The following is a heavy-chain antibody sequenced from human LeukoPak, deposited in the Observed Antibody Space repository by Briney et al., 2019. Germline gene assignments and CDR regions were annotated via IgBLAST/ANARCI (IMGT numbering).Heavy chain of an antibody. CDR2: IRYDGSNK. V-gene: IGHV3-30*02. J-gene: IGHJ4*02. CDR1: GFTFSRYG. D-gene: IGHD6-13*01. CDR3: AKFTYSSSWYKTHSSFDY. Sequence: GGSLRLSCAASGFTFSRYGMHWVRQAPGKGLEWVAFIRYDGSNKYYADSVKGRFTISRDDSKNTLYLQMNSLRAEDTAVSYCAKFTYSSSWYKTHSSFDYWGQGTLVTVPS.